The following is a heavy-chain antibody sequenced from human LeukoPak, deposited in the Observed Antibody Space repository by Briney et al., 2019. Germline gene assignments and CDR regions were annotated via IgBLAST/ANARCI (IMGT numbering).Heavy chain of an antibody. Sequence: GGSLRLSCAASGFRFSSYAMSWVRQAPGKGLEWVSAISGSGVSTYYADSVKGRFTVSRDNSKNTLYLQMNSLRAEDSAVYYCARDSSSGYYYWFDPWGQGTLVIVSS. V-gene: IGHV3-23*01. CDR1: GFRFSSYA. J-gene: IGHJ5*02. CDR2: ISGSGVST. CDR3: ARDSSSGYYYWFDP. D-gene: IGHD3-22*01.